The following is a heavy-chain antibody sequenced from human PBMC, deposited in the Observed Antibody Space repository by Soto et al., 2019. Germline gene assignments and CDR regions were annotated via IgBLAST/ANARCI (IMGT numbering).Heavy chain of an antibody. CDR1: GYTFTGYY. CDR3: ARTAAGHYYYGMDV. Sequence: ASVKVSCKASGYTFTGYYMHWVRQAPGQGLEWMGWINPNSGGTNYAQKFQGWVTMTRDTSISAAYMELSRLRSDDTAVYCCARTAAGHYYYGMDVWGQGTTVTVSS. J-gene: IGHJ6*02. CDR2: INPNSGGT. D-gene: IGHD6-13*01. V-gene: IGHV1-2*04.